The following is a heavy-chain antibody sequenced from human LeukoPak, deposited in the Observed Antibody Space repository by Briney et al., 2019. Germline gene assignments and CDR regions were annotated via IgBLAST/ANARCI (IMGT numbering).Heavy chain of an antibody. V-gene: IGHV3-23*01. Sequence: LGGSLRLSCAVSGITLSNYGMSWVRQAPGKGLEWVAGMSDSGGRTNYADSVKGRFTISRDNPKNTLYLQMNSLRAEDTAVYFCAKRGVVIRVILVGFHKEAYYFDSWGQGALVTLSS. CDR2: MSDSGGRT. CDR1: GITLSNYG. J-gene: IGHJ4*02. D-gene: IGHD3-22*01. CDR3: AKRGVVIRVILVGFHKEAYYFDS.